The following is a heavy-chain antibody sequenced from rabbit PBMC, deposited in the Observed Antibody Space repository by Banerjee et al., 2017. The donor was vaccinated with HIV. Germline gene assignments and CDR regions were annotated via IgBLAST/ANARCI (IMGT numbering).Heavy chain of an antibody. CDR3: ARGGGAGYAGYGGTTSFNL. J-gene: IGHJ4*01. V-gene: IGHV1S40*01. D-gene: IGHD7-1*01. Sequence: QSLEESGGDLVKPGASLTLTCTASGFSFSSSYYMCWVRQAPGKGLEWIACIYAGSSGSTYYASWVNGRFTISKTSSTTVTLQMTSLTAADTATYFCARGGGAGYAGYGGTTSFNLWGPGTLVTVS. CDR1: GFSFSSSYY. CDR2: IYAGSSGST.